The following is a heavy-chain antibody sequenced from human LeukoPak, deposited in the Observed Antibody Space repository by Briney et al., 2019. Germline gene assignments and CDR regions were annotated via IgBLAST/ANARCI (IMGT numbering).Heavy chain of an antibody. CDR1: GGSITSYY. V-gene: IGHV4-59*01. D-gene: IGHD1-26*01. CDR2: IYYRGST. Sequence: PSETLSLTCTVSGGSITSYYWSWIRQPPEGGLEWIGYIYYRGSTNYNPSLKSRVTISVDTSKNQFSLKLSSVTAADTAVYYCAREWELIDYWGQGTLVTVSS. J-gene: IGHJ4*02. CDR3: AREWELIDY.